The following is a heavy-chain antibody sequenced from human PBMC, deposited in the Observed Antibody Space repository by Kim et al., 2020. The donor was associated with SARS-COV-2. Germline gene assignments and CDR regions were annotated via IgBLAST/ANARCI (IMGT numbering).Heavy chain of an antibody. CDR3: ARQGYSSSWQFYFHY. D-gene: IGHD6-13*01. V-gene: IGHV4-39*01. CDR2: VYYSGST. J-gene: IGHJ4*02. Sequence: SETLSLTCTVSGDSISSSGYYWAWIRQPPGKGLEWIGTVYYSGSTYYNPSLKSRVTISIDTSKNQFSLKLTSVTDADTALYYCARQGYSSSWQFYFHYWGQGTLVTVSS. CDR1: GDSISSSGYY.